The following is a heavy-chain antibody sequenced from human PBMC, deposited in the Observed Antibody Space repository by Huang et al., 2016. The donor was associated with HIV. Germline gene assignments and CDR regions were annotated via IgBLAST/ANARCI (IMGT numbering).Heavy chain of an antibody. CDR2: INTNPGNP. J-gene: IGHJ5*02. CDR1: GYTFTSYA. Sequence: QVQLVQSGSELKKPGASVKVSCKASGYTFTSYAMNWVRQAPGQGLEWMGWINTNPGNPTYAQGFTGRFVFSLDTSGSTAYLQISSLKAEDTAVYYCARVTIFGIVNSYNWFDPWGQGTLVTVSS. CDR3: ARVTIFGIVNSYNWFDP. V-gene: IGHV7-4-1*02. D-gene: IGHD3-3*01.